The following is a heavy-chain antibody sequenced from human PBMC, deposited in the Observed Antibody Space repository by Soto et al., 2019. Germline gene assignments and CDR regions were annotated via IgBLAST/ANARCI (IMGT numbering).Heavy chain of an antibody. CDR1: GGSISSGGYY. V-gene: IGHV4-31*03. Sequence: PSETLSLTCTVSGGSISSGGYYWNWIRQYPGRGLECIGYIYHSGSTYYNPSLKSRVTISVDTSKNQFSLKLSSVTAADTAVYYCARGSQFDPWGQGTLVTVSS. D-gene: IGHD1-26*01. CDR2: IYHSGST. J-gene: IGHJ5*02. CDR3: ARGSQFDP.